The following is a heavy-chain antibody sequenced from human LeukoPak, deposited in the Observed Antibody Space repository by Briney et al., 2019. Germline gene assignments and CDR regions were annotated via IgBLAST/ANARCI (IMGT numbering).Heavy chain of an antibody. Sequence: SQTVSLTCTVSGGSISSGSYYWSWIRQPAGKGLEWIGRIYTSGSTNYNPSLKSRVTISVDTSKNQFSLKLSSVTAADTAVYHCARAKRGYYDSSGYRFDYWGQGTLVTVSS. J-gene: IGHJ4*02. CDR3: ARAKRGYYDSSGYRFDY. V-gene: IGHV4-61*02. D-gene: IGHD3-22*01. CDR2: IYTSGST. CDR1: GGSISSGSYY.